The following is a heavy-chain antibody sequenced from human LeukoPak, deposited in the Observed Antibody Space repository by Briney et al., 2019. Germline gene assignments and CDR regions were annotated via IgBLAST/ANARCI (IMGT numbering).Heavy chain of an antibody. CDR2: MNPNSGNT. V-gene: IGHV1-8*01. J-gene: IGHJ4*02. D-gene: IGHD3-3*01. CDR1: GYTFTSYD. Sequence: ASVKVSCKASGYTFTSYDTNWVRQATGQGLEWMGWMNPNSGNTGYAQKFQGRVTMTRNTSISTAYMELSSLRSEDTAVYYCARGYFWSGYYIEINFDYWGQGTLVTVSS. CDR3: ARGYFWSGYYIEINFDY.